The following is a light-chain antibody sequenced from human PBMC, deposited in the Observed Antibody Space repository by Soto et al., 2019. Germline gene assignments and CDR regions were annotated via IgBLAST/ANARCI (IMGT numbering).Light chain of an antibody. CDR3: QSFDSSLSIYI. Sequence: QSVLTQPPSVSGAPGQSVTISCSGPWSNIGAGHDVHWYQQFPGTAPKLLIYGNNNRPSGVPDRFSGSKSGSSASLAITGLQAEDENDYYSQSFDSSLSIYIFGTGTKVTVL. CDR1: WSNIGAGHD. CDR2: GNN. V-gene: IGLV1-40*01. J-gene: IGLJ1*01.